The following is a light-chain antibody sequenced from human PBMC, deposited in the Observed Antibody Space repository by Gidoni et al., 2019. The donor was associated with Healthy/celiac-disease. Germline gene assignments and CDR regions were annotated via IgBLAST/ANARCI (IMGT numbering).Light chain of an antibody. V-gene: IGLV1-44*01. J-gene: IGLJ2*01. CDR1: SPNSGSNT. CDR2: SDS. CDR3: AAWEDSLNGPV. Sequence: SVLTHAPSASSTPRPMIITSCSGSSPNSGSNTVNWYQQHPGTAPKLLIYSDSHRPSGVPNRFSGSKSGTSASLTISGLQAEDEADYYCAAWEDSLNGPVFGGGTKLTVL.